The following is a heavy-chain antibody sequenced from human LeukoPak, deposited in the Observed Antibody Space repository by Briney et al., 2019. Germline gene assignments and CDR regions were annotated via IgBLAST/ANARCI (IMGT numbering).Heavy chain of an antibody. Sequence: GGSLRLSCAASGFTFDDYAMHWVRHAPGKGLEWVSGISWNSGNIVYADSVKGRFTISRDNAKNSLYLQMNSLRAEDTALYYCAKVGTMVRGAKEYYFDYWGQGTLVTVSS. CDR2: ISWNSGNI. D-gene: IGHD3-10*01. J-gene: IGHJ4*02. CDR1: GFTFDDYA. CDR3: AKVGTMVRGAKEYYFDY. V-gene: IGHV3-9*01.